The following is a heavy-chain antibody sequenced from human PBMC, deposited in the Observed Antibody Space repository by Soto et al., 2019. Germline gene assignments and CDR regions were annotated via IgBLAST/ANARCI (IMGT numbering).Heavy chain of an antibody. CDR3: ARHVMYSSSLPNWFDL. J-gene: IGHJ5*02. V-gene: IGHV4-59*08. D-gene: IGHD3-22*01. CDR1: GDSISYYY. Sequence: SETLSLTCTVSGDSISYYYWTWIRQPPGKGLEWIGYVYYSGTTNYNPPLKSRVTISVDTSKNKFSLKLSSVTAADTAVYYCARHVMYSSSLPNWFDLWGQGTLVTVSS. CDR2: VYYSGTT.